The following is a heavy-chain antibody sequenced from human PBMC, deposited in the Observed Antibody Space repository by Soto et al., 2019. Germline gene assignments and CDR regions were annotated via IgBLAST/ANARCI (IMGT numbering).Heavy chain of an antibody. CDR1: GRTFRIFA. CDR3: ARTPYYYDSSGYNDY. J-gene: IGHJ4*02. V-gene: IGHV3-21*01. D-gene: IGHD3-22*01. CDR2: ISSSISYI. Sequence: LRLSCTRSGRTFRIFAMHWVRQAPCKGLEWVSSISSSISYIYYADSVKVRFTISRENAKNSLYLQMNSLRAEDTAVYYCARTPYYYDSSGYNDYWGQGTLLTVSS.